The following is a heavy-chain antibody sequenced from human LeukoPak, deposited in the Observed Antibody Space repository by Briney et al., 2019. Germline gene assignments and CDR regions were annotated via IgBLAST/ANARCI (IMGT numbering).Heavy chain of an antibody. V-gene: IGHV5-51*01. J-gene: IGHJ4*02. Sequence: GESLKISCKGFGYSFTNYWIGWVRQMPGKGLEWMGIIYPGDSDTRYSPSFQGQVTISADKSIGTAYLQWGSLKASDTAMYYCASTNQGPIQGHFDYWGQGTLVTVSS. CDR3: ASTNQGPIQGHFDY. CDR1: GYSFTNYW. D-gene: IGHD1-14*01. CDR2: IYPGDSDT.